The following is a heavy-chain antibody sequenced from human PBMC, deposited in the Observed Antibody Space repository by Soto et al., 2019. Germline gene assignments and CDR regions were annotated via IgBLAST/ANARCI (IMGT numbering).Heavy chain of an antibody. CDR3: ARVGHCVXYFYDSSPYTFDNWFDP. CDR1: GYSIRSGYS. D-gene: IGHD3-22*01. CDR2: IYQGGST. Sequence: GTLSLTCAVSGYSIRSGYSFGWLRHPRRAWREWIGSIYQGGSTYCNPSLNSRATLPIDITNYHVTLILNSVTPGDTAVSYYARVGHCVXYFYDSSPYTFDNWFDPWGQGTLVTVSS. J-gene: IGHJ5*02. V-gene: IGHV4-38-2*01.